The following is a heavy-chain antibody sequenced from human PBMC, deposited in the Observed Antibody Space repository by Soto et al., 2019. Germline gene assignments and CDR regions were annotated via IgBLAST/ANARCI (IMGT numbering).Heavy chain of an antibody. D-gene: IGHD3-16*01. V-gene: IGHV3-74*01. Sequence: EVQLVESGGGLVQPGGSLRLSCEASGFTFSNYWMHWVRQAPGKGLVWVARINGDGSSTRNADSVKGRVTISRDNAKNTLYLQMNSLGAEDTAVYYCVRQRFHGGYYYYYMDVWGKGTTVTVSS. CDR3: VRQRFHGGYYYYYMDV. CDR2: INGDGSST. CDR1: GFTFSNYW. J-gene: IGHJ6*03.